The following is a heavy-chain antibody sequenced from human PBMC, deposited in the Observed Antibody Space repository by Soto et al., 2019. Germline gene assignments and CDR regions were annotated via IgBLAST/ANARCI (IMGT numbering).Heavy chain of an antibody. CDR2: IYWDDDK. V-gene: IGHV2-5*02. J-gene: IGHJ4*02. Sequence: QITLKESGPTLVKPTQTLTLTCTFSGFSLSTSGVGLGWIRQPPGKALEWLALIYWDDDKRYSPSLKSRLTIPKNTSKHHVVLTMTHIEPVAPATYYCAHVYGGYDNFDYWGQGTLVTLSP. CDR3: AHVYGGYDNFDY. D-gene: IGHD5-12*01. CDR1: GFSLSTSGVG.